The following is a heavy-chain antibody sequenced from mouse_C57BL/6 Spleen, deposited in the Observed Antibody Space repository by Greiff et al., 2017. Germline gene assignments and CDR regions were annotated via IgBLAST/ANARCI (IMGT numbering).Heavy chain of an antibody. V-gene: IGHV3-8*01. Sequence: VQLQQSGPGLAKPSQTLSLTCSVTGYSITSDYWNWIRKFPGNKLEYMGYISYSGSTYYNPSLKSRISITRDTTKNKYYMQLNSVNTEDTATYDCERYELTGYAMDYWGQGTSVTVSS. J-gene: IGHJ4*01. D-gene: IGHD4-1*01. CDR1: GYSITSDY. CDR2: ISYSGST. CDR3: ERYELTGYAMDY.